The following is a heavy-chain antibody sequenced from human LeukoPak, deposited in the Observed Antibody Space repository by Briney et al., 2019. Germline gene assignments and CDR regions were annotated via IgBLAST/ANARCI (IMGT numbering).Heavy chain of an antibody. D-gene: IGHD1-1*01. J-gene: IGHJ6*02. CDR1: GGSIRSDY. CDR3: ARGETDNYYYYGLGV. Sequence: PSETLSLTCSVSGGSIRSDYWTWIRQPAGKGLEWIGRIYTSGSTNYNPSLKSRVTLSLDTSRNQFSLRLTAVTAADTAVYYCARGETDNYYYYGLGVWGHGTTVTVS. V-gene: IGHV4-4*07. CDR2: IYTSGST.